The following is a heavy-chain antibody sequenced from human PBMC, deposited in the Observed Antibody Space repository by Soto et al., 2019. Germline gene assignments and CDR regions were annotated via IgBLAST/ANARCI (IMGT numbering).Heavy chain of an antibody. CDR3: ARERAAHYCESRGYSRNEAYDI. D-gene: IGHD3-22*01. Sequence: SSVKLCCKSSGGTFSSYAIIWVRQAPGQGLEWMGGIIPIFGTANYAQKFQGRVTITADESTSTAYMELSSLRSEDTAVYYCARERAAHYCESRGYSRNEAYDICG. CDR2: IIPIFGTA. V-gene: IGHV1-69*13. J-gene: IGHJ3*02. CDR1: GGTFSSYA.